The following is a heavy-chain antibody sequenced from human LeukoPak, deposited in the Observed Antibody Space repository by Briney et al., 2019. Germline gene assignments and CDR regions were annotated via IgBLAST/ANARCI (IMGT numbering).Heavy chain of an antibody. Sequence: PSETLSLTCTVSGGSISSYYWSWIRQPPGKGMEWIGEINHSGTTNYSPSLKSRVTMSVDKSKNQVSLKLRFVTAADTAVYYCARAMVRGVITFYYGLDVWGQGTTVTVSS. CDR3: ARAMVRGVITFYYGLDV. CDR1: GGSISSYY. V-gene: IGHV4-34*01. J-gene: IGHJ6*02. D-gene: IGHD3-10*01. CDR2: INHSGTT.